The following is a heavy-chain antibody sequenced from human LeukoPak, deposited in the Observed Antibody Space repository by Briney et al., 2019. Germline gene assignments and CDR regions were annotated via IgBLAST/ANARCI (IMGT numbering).Heavy chain of an antibody. CDR2: ISSSSSYI. Sequence: PGGSLRLSCAASGFTFSSYSMNWVRQAPGKGLEWVSSISSSSSYIYYADSVKGRFTIARDNAKNSLFLQMNSLRAEDTAVYYCAKAPSSLRFLEWPFDYWGQGTLVTVSS. V-gene: IGHV3-21*04. CDR1: GFTFSSYS. CDR3: AKAPSSLRFLEWPFDY. D-gene: IGHD3-3*01. J-gene: IGHJ4*02.